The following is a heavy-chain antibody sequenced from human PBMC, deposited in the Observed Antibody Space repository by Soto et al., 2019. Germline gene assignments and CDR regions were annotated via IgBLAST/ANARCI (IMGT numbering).Heavy chain of an antibody. CDR2: INQDGTVT. D-gene: IGHD6-13*01. V-gene: IGHV3-7*01. J-gene: IGHJ4*02. Sequence: PGGSLRLSCAASGFSLSSYWMTWVRQAPGKGLEWVANINQDGTVTYYVGSVKGRFTISRDNAQDSVYLQMNNLRVDDTALYYCARAIAAAGSFWGQGTQVTVSS. CDR1: GFSLSSYW. CDR3: ARAIAAAGSF.